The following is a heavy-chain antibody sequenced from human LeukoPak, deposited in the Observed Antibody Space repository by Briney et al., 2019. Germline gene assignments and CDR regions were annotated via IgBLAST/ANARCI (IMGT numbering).Heavy chain of an antibody. V-gene: IGHV1-69*05. CDR2: IFPIFGTA. CDR1: GGIFSRYA. CDR3: ARGLMEGYCSGGSCYSPYFDY. D-gene: IGHD2-15*01. J-gene: IGHJ4*02. Sequence: SVKASCKASGGIFSRYAISSVRQAPGQQGEWMGRIFPIFGTAKSAPKLQVRVTITTDESTSTAYMELSSLRSEDTAVYYCARGLMEGYCSGGSCYSPYFDYWGQGTLVTVSS.